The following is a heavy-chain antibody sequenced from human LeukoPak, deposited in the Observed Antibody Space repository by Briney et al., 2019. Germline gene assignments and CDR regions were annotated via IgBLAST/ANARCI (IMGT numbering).Heavy chain of an antibody. CDR2: IYPGDSDT. CDR1: GYSFTSYW. Sequence: GESLKISCKGSGYSFTSYWIGWVRQMPGKSLEWMGIIYPGDSDTRYSPSFQGQVTISAGKSIITAYLQWSSLKASDTAMCYCSIPAGQSRDGYNFEYDWFDPWGQGTLVTVSS. D-gene: IGHD5-24*01. V-gene: IGHV5-51*01. CDR3: SIPAGQSRDGYNFEYDWFDP. J-gene: IGHJ5*02.